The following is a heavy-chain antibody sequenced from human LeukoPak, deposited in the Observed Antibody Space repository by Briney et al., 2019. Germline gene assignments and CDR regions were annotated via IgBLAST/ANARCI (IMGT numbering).Heavy chain of an antibody. CDR1: GFTFSSYA. J-gene: IGHJ6*03. V-gene: IGHV3-30-3*01. CDR2: ISYDGSNK. D-gene: IGHD2-2*01. Sequence: GRSLRLSCAASGFTFSSYAMHWVRQAPGKGLEWVAVISYDGSNKYYADSVKGRFTISRDNSKNTLYLQVNSLRAEDTAVYYCARERWYCSSTSCDLDYYYYMDVWGKGTTVTVSS. CDR3: ARERWYCSSTSCDLDYYYYMDV.